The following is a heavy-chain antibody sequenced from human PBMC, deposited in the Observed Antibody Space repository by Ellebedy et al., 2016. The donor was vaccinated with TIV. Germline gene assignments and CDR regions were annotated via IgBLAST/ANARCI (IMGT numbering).Heavy chain of an antibody. D-gene: IGHD1-26*01. V-gene: IGHV3-7*03. CDR1: GFTFSSYW. CDR3: ARDSGSYELLYYFDY. J-gene: IGHJ4*02. CDR2: IKQDGSEK. Sequence: GESLKISXAASGFTFSSYWMSWVRKAPGKGLEWVANIKQDGSEKYYVDSVKGRFTISRDNAKNSLYLQMNSLRAEDTAVYYCARDSGSYELLYYFDYWGQGTLVTVSS.